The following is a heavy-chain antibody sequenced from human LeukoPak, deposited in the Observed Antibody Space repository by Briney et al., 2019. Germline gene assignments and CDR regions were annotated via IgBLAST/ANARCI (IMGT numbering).Heavy chain of an antibody. CDR3: ATVSYFDWLALMDV. CDR1: GYTLTELS. CDR2: FDPEDGET. V-gene: IGHV1-24*01. J-gene: IGHJ6*02. Sequence: GASVKVSCKVSGYTLTELSMHWVRRAPGKGLEWMGGFDPEDGETIYAQKFQGRVTMTEDTSTDTAYMELSSLRSEDTAVYYCATVSYFDWLALMDVWGQGTTVTVSS. D-gene: IGHD3-9*01.